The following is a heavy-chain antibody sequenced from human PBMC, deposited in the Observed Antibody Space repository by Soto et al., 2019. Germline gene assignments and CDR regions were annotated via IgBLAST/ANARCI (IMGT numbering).Heavy chain of an antibody. V-gene: IGHV4-31*03. CDR2: IYYSGST. Sequence: SETLSLTCTFSGCSIISGGYYWSWIRQHPGKGLEWIGYIYYSGSTYYNPSLKSRVTISVDTSKNQFSLKLSSVTAADTAVYYCARWATSMVRGVMSRGPEKYFDYWGQGTLVTVSS. CDR3: ARWATSMVRGVMSRGPEKYFDY. CDR1: GCSIISGGYY. D-gene: IGHD3-10*01. J-gene: IGHJ4*02.